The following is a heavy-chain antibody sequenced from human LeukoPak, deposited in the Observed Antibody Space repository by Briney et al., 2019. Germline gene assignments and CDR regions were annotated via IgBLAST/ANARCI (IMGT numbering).Heavy chain of an antibody. D-gene: IGHD6-6*01. CDR2: IYWDDDK. CDR1: GFSLRTSGVG. J-gene: IGHJ4*02. CDR3: AHTYSGSIYFDY. V-gene: IGHV2-5*02. Sequence: SGPTLVKPTQTLTLTCTFSGFSLRTSGVGVGWIRQPPGKALEWLALIYWDDDKRYSPSLKSRLTITKDTSKNQVVLTMTNTDPVDTATYYCAHTYSGSIYFDYWGQGTLVTVSS.